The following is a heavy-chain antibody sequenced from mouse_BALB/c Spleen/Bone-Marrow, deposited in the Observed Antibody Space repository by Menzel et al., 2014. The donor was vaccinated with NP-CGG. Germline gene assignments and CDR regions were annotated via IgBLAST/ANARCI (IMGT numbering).Heavy chain of an antibody. CDR3: ARRAFYALDY. J-gene: IGHJ4*01. V-gene: IGHV5-6-2*01. Sequence: EVKVEESGGGLVKVGESLKLSCAASGFTFSTYYMSWVRQTLEKRLELVAAIYTNDGSTYYPDTVKGRFAISRDNAKNTLYLQMSSLKSEDTALYYCARRAFYALDYWGQGTSVTVSS. CDR2: IYTNDGST. CDR1: GFTFSTYY.